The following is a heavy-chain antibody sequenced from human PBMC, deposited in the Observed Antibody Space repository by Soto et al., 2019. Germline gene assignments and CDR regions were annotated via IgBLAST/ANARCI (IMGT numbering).Heavy chain of an antibody. D-gene: IGHD1-7*01. CDR2: IHPGDSDT. CDR1: GWKFGGYW. Sequence: GESLKISCKGSGWKFGGYWIGWVRQMPGKGLEWMGIIHPGDSDTRYSPSFQGQVTIAADTSISTAYLQWRSLKASDSAIYYGARGGVIGTPPDYWGQGTQVTVSS. CDR3: ARGGVIGTPPDY. J-gene: IGHJ4*02. V-gene: IGHV5-51*01.